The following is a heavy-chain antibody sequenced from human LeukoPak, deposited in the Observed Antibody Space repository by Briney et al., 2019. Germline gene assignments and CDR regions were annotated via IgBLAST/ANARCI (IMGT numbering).Heavy chain of an antibody. CDR3: ARDLATYGSGSYYNDNDY. V-gene: IGHV3-48*04. D-gene: IGHD3-10*01. J-gene: IGHJ4*02. Sequence: GGSLRLSCAASGFTFSSYSMNWVRQAPWKGLEWVSYISSSSSTIYYADSVKGRFTISRDNAKNSLYLQMNSLRAEDTAVYYCARDLATYGSGSYYNDNDYWGQGTLVTVSS. CDR1: GFTFSSYS. CDR2: ISSSSSTI.